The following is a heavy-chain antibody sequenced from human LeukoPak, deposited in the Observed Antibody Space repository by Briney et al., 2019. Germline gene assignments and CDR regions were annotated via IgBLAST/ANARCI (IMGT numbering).Heavy chain of an antibody. V-gene: IGHV1-69*13. D-gene: IGHD3-22*01. Sequence: ASVTVSCKASGGTFSSYAISWVRQAPGQGLEWMGGIIPIFGTANYAQKFQGRVTITADESTSTAYMELSSPRSEETAVYYCARGYYYDSSGYPYPLDYWGQGTLVTVSS. J-gene: IGHJ4*02. CDR2: IIPIFGTA. CDR1: GGTFSSYA. CDR3: ARGYYYDSSGYPYPLDY.